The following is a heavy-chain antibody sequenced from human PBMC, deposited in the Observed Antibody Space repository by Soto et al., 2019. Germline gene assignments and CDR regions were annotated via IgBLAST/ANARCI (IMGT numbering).Heavy chain of an antibody. CDR1: GYSFTSYW. D-gene: IGHD3-9*01. CDR2: IYPGDSDT. J-gene: IGHJ4*02. V-gene: IGHV5-51*01. Sequence: GESLKISCKGSGYSFTSYWIGWVRQMPGKGLEWMGIIYPGDSDTRYSPSFQGQVTISADKSISTAYLQWSSLKASDTAMYYCARNRYYDILTGSYYFDYWGQGTLVTVSS. CDR3: ARNRYYDILTGSYYFDY.